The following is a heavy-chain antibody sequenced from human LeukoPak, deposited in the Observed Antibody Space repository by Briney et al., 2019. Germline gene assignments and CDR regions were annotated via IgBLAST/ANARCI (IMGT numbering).Heavy chain of an antibody. Sequence: GGSLRLSCAASGFTFSNYVMHWVRQAPGKGLEWVALMSYDGSNKYYADSVKGRFTISRDNSKNTLYLEMNSLSPDDTAVYYCARGVEPLAANTLAYWGQGTLVTVSS. V-gene: IGHV3-30*14. CDR2: MSYDGSNK. CDR1: GFTFSNYV. CDR3: ARGVEPLAANTLAY. D-gene: IGHD1-14*01. J-gene: IGHJ4*02.